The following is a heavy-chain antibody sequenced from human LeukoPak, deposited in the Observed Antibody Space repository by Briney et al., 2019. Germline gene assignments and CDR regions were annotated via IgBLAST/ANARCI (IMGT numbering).Heavy chain of an antibody. D-gene: IGHD1-26*01. CDR2: IYYSGST. Sequence: SETLSLTCTVSGGSISSSSYYWGWIRQPPGKGLEWIGSIYYSGSTYYNPSLKSRVTISVDTSKNQFSLKLSSVTAADTAAYYCARRSGSYYHDAFDIWGQGTMVTVSS. CDR1: GGSISSSSYY. CDR3: ARRSGSYYHDAFDI. V-gene: IGHV4-39*01. J-gene: IGHJ3*02.